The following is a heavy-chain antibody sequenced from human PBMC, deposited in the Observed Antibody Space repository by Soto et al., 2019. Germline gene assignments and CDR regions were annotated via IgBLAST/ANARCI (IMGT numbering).Heavy chain of an antibody. Sequence: GGSLRLSCAASGFTFSSYSMNWVRQAPGKGLEWVSSISSSSSYIYYADSVKGRFTISRDNAKNSLYLQMNSLRAEDTAVYYCAKDQEYQLPPFDYWGQGTLVTVSS. J-gene: IGHJ4*02. D-gene: IGHD2-2*01. V-gene: IGHV3-21*04. CDR1: GFTFSSYS. CDR3: AKDQEYQLPPFDY. CDR2: ISSSSSYI.